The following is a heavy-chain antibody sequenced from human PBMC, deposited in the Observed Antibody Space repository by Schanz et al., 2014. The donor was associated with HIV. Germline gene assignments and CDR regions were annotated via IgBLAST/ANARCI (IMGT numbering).Heavy chain of an antibody. V-gene: IGHV1-69*06. Sequence: QVQLVQSGTEVKKPGSSVKVSCTASGGTFSSYAISWVRQAPGQGLEWMGGIIPIFGTANSAKRFQGRVTITADKSTSTAYMELSSLRSEDTAVYYCAREKFSTLTGYPQNAFDIWGQGTMVTVSS. D-gene: IGHD3-9*01. CDR3: AREKFSTLTGYPQNAFDI. CDR1: GGTFSSYA. CDR2: IIPIFGTA. J-gene: IGHJ3*02.